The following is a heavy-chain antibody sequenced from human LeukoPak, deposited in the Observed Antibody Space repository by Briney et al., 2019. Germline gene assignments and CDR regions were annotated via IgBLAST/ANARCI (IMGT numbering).Heavy chain of an antibody. CDR2: FDPEDGET. CDR3: ATGYYDILTGYLRHYYYYGMDV. Sequence: ASVKVSCKVSGYTLTELSMHWVRQAPGKGLEWMGGFDPEDGETIYAQKFQGRVTMTEDTSTDTAYMELSSLRSEDTAVYYCATGYYDILTGYLRHYYYYGMDVWGQGTTVTVSS. V-gene: IGHV1-24*01. J-gene: IGHJ6*02. D-gene: IGHD3-9*01. CDR1: GYTLTELS.